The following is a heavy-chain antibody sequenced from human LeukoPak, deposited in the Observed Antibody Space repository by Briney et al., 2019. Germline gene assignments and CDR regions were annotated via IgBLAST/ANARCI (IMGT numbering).Heavy chain of an antibody. J-gene: IGHJ4*02. CDR3: AGGRDVYRY. D-gene: IGHD5-24*01. Sequence: GGSQRLSCAASGFTFSSYWMTWVRQAPGKGLEWVANIKQDGSEKYYVDSAKGRFTISRDNAKNSLYLQMNSLRAEDTAVYYCAGGRDVYRYWGQGTLVTVSS. CDR1: GFTFSSYW. CDR2: IKQDGSEK. V-gene: IGHV3-7*01.